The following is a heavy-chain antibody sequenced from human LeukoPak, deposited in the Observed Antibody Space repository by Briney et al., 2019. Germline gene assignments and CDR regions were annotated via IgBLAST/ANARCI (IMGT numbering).Heavy chain of an antibody. Sequence: GGSLRLSCEASGFTYSNYWMSWVHQAPGKELEWVANIKQDGSEKYYVDSVKGRFTISRDNAKNSLYLQMNSLRAEDTAVYYCARDGATMVDWYFDLWGRGTLVTVSS. V-gene: IGHV3-7*01. CDR2: IKQDGSEK. D-gene: IGHD3-10*01. J-gene: IGHJ2*01. CDR3: ARDGATMVDWYFDL. CDR1: GFTYSNYW.